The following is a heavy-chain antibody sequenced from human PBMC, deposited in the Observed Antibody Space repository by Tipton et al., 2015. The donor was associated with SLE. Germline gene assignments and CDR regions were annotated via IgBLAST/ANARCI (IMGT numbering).Heavy chain of an antibody. CDR2: IKQAGSEK. V-gene: IGHV3-7*01. D-gene: IGHD4-17*01. CDR3: ARVGPPNDYGDYGRGAFDI. J-gene: IGHJ3*02. Sequence: SLRLSCAASGFTFRSYAMSWVRQAPGKGLEWVANIKQAGSEKYYVDSVKGRFTISRDNAKNSLYLQMNSLRAEDTAVYYCARVGPPNDYGDYGRGAFDIWGQGTMVTVSS. CDR1: GFTFRSYA.